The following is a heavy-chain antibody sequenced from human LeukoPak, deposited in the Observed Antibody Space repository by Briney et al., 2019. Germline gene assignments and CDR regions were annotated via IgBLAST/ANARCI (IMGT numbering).Heavy chain of an antibody. CDR3: ARDRRVGATLEY. D-gene: IGHD1-26*01. Sequence: SETLSLTCTVSGGSISSYYWSWVRQPPGKGLEWIGYINYSGSSDYNPSLKSRVSFSVDTSKNQFSLKLSSVTAADTAVYYCARDRRVGATLEYWGQGTLVTVSS. CDR2: INYSGSS. CDR1: GGSISSYY. V-gene: IGHV4-59*12. J-gene: IGHJ4*02.